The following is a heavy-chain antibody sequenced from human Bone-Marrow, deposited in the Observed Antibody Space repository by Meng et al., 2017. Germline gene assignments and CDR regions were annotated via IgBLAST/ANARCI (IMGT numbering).Heavy chain of an antibody. V-gene: IGHV1-3*01. CDR1: GYTFTSYA. D-gene: IGHD6-19*01. J-gene: IGHJ6*02. CDR3: GRGAVAGEGYYYGMDV. Sequence: ASVKVSCKASGYTFTSYAIHWVRQAPGQRLEGMGWINAGNGNTKYSQKFQGRVTITRETSASTAYMELSSRRSEDTAVYYCGRGAVAGEGYYYGMDVWGQGTTVTVSS. CDR2: INAGNGNT.